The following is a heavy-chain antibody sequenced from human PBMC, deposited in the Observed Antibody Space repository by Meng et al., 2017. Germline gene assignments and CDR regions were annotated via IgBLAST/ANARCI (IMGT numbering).Heavy chain of an antibody. V-gene: IGHV7-4-1*02. CDR1: GDPLTSYA. CDR3: AIEGRVDFDY. CDR2: LNTNTGHP. Sequence: AHVVQSGSGVKKPGASVKVSCKASGDPLTSYAMNCVRQAPGQGLEWMGWLNTNTGHPTYAQGFTGRFVFPLDTSVSTAYLQISSLKAEDTAVYYCAIEGRVDFDYWGQGTLVTFSS. D-gene: IGHD1-26*01. J-gene: IGHJ4*02.